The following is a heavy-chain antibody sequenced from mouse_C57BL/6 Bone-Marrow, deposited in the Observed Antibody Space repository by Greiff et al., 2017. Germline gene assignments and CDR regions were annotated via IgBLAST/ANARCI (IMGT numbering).Heavy chain of an antibody. Sequence: QVQLQQPGAELVKPGASVKLSCKASGYTFTSYWMHWVKQRPGQGLEWIGMIHSNSGSTNYNEKFKSKATLTVDKSSSTAYMQLSSLTSEDSAVYYCARRYGHYAMDYGGQGTSVTVSS. V-gene: IGHV1-64*01. CDR1: GYTFTSYW. J-gene: IGHJ4*01. D-gene: IGHD1-2*01. CDR3: ARRYGHYAMDY. CDR2: IHSNSGST.